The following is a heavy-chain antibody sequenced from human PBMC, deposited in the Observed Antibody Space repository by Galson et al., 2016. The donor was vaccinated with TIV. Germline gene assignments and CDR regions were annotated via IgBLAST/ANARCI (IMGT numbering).Heavy chain of an antibody. D-gene: IGHD5-18*01. CDR1: GYSFTSYD. CDR2: MSTNSGNT. Sequence: SVKVSCKASGYSFTSYDINWVRQASGQGLEWMGWMSTNSGNTGYAQKFQGRVTMTRNTSIGTAYMELNSLRSEDTAVYYCARAAGIHFHDALDVWGQGTKVTVSS. CDR3: ARAAGIHFHDALDV. J-gene: IGHJ3*01. V-gene: IGHV1-8*02.